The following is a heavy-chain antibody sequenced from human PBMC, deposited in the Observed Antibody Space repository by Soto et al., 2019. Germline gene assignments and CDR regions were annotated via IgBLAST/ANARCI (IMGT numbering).Heavy chain of an antibody. V-gene: IGHV3-73*01. D-gene: IGHD6-13*01. J-gene: IGHJ6*03. CDR3: TRHYVANRQLGKTYYYYYYMDV. CDR1: GFTFSGSA. Sequence: GGSLRLSCAASGFTFSGSAMHWVRQASGKGLEWVGRIRSKANSYATAYAASVKGRFTISRDDSKNTAYLQMNSLKTEDTAVYYCTRHYVANRQLGKTYYYYYYMDVWGKGTTVTVSS. CDR2: IRSKANSYAT.